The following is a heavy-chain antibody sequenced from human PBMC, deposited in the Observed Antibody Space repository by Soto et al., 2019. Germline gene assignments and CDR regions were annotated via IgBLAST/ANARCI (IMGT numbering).Heavy chain of an antibody. Sequence: KGLEGVAVISYDGSNKYYADSVKGRFTISRDNSKNTLYLQMNSLRAEDTAVYYCASPSGPVGYWGQGTLVTVSS. CDR2: ISYDGSNK. V-gene: IGHV3-30-3*01. CDR3: ASPSGPVGY. D-gene: IGHD1-26*01. J-gene: IGHJ4*02.